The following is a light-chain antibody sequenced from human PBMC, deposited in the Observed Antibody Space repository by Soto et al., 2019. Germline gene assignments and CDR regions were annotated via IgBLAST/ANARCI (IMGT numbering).Light chain of an antibody. CDR2: AAS. Sequence: DIQMTQSPSTLSASVGDRVTITCRTSQSISNWLAWYQQKPGKAPKLLIYAASSLQSGVPSRFSGSGSGTDFSLTISSLQAEDVAVYYCQQYYSPPVTFGGGTKVDIK. CDR1: QSISNW. J-gene: IGKJ4*01. V-gene: IGKV1-5*01. CDR3: QQYYSPPVT.